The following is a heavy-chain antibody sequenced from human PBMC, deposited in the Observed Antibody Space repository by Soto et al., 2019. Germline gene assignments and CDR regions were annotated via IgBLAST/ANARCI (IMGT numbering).Heavy chain of an antibody. CDR2: IKSKTDGGTT. CDR1: GFTFSNAW. CDR3: TTGAYNWNYDAFDI. Sequence: GGSLRLSCAASGFTFSNAWMSWVRQAPGKGLEWVGRIKSKTDGGTTDYAAPVKGRFTISRDDSKNTLYLQMNSLKTEDTAVYYCTTGAYNWNYDAFDIWGQGTMVTVSS. J-gene: IGHJ3*02. D-gene: IGHD1-7*01. V-gene: IGHV3-15*01.